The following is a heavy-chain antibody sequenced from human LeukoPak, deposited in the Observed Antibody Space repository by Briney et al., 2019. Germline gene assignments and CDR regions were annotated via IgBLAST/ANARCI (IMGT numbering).Heavy chain of an antibody. V-gene: IGHV1-2*02. CDR2: INPNSGDR. D-gene: IGHD2-2*01. Sequence: ASVKVSCKASGYTFTDYYIHWVRQAPGQGLEWMGWINPNSGDRNYSQKFQGRVSMTSDTSISAAYMELRILRSDDTAVYYCARVWDVLGYCSRTTCPTNAFDIWGQGTMVTVSS. CDR1: GYTFTDYY. J-gene: IGHJ3*02. CDR3: ARVWDVLGYCSRTTCPTNAFDI.